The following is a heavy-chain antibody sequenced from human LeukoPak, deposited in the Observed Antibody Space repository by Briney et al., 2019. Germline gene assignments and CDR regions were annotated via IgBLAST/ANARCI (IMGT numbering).Heavy chain of an antibody. V-gene: IGHV1-18*01. CDR1: GYTFITYG. CDR2: ISPYDGST. D-gene: IGHD5-18*01. J-gene: IGHJ4*02. Sequence: ASVKVSCKASGYTFITYGINWVRQAGGQGLEWMGWISPYDGSTNFAQNLQGRVTMTTDTITSTAFMELRSLRFEDTALYYCARDKAPRYTYGLGHWGQGTLVTVSS. CDR3: ARDKAPRYTYGLGH.